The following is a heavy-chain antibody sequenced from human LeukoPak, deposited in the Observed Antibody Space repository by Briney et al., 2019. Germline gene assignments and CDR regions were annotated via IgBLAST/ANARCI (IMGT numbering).Heavy chain of an antibody. CDR3: ARDRRAVAGPAFDY. D-gene: IGHD6-19*01. CDR2: MYKSGTT. J-gene: IGHJ4*02. Sequence: SETLSLTCTVSGYSINSGYYWGWIRQPPGKVLEWIGSMYKSGTTYYNPSLKSRVTISIDMSKNQLSLMLSSVTAADTAVYYCARDRRAVAGPAFDYWGQGTLVTVSS. CDR1: GYSINSGYY. V-gene: IGHV4-38-2*02.